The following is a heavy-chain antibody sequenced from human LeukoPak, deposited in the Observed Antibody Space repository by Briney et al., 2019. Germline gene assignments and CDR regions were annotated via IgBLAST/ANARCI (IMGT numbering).Heavy chain of an antibody. CDR2: ISGSNTYI. J-gene: IGHJ4*02. Sequence: GRSLRLSCAASGLTFSIYTVNWVRQAPGKGLEWVSSISGSNTYIYYADSVKDRFTISRDNAKNSLYLQMNSLRGEDTAVYYCARDPSSRGGFDYRGQGTLVTVSS. CDR3: ARDPSSRGGFDY. CDR1: GLTFSIYT. V-gene: IGHV3-21*01. D-gene: IGHD6-13*01.